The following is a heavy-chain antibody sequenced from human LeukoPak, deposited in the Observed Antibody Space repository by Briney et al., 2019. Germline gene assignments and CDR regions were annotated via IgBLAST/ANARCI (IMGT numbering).Heavy chain of an antibody. V-gene: IGHV4-39*07. D-gene: IGHD3-3*01. CDR2: IYYSGST. Sequence: SETLSLTCTVSGGSISSSSYYWGWIRQPPGKGLEWIGSIYYSGSTYYNPSLKSRVTISVDTSKNQFSLKLSSVTAADTAVYYCARGEDDFSPRGIYFDYWGQGTLVTVSS. CDR3: ARGEDDFSPRGIYFDY. CDR1: GGSISSSSYY. J-gene: IGHJ4*02.